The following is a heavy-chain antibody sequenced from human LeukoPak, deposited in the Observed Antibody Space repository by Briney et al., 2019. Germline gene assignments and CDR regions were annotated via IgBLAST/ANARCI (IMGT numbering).Heavy chain of an antibody. CDR1: GFTFSSYA. D-gene: IGHD1-26*01. CDR2: ISSSSTI. Sequence: GGSLRLSCAASGFTFSSYAMSWVRQAPGKGLEWVSYISSSSTIYYADSVKGRFTISRDNAKNSLYLQMNSLRAEDTAVYYCAREKVGRYWGQGTLVTVSS. CDR3: AREKVGRY. V-gene: IGHV3-48*01. J-gene: IGHJ4*02.